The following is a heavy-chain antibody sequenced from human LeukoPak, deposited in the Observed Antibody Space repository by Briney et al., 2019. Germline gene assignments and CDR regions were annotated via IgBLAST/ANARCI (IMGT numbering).Heavy chain of an antibody. Sequence: SVKVSCKASGGTFSSYAISWVRQAPGQGLEWMGGIIPIFGTANYAQKFQGRVTITADESTGTAYMELSSLRSEDTAVYYCAGLLRSETRPPKIGYYYMDVWGKGTTVTISS. V-gene: IGHV1-69*13. CDR1: GGTFSSYA. CDR2: IIPIFGTA. CDR3: AGLLRSETRPPKIGYYYMDV. J-gene: IGHJ6*03. D-gene: IGHD1-26*01.